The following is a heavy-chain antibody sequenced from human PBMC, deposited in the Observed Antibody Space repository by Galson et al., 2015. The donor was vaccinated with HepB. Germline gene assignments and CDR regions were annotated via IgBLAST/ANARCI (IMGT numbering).Heavy chain of an antibody. V-gene: IGHV1-69*04. CDR1: GGTFSSYA. D-gene: IGHD6-13*01. J-gene: IGHJ4*02. CDR2: IIPILGIA. Sequence: SVKVSCKASGGTFSSYAISWVRQAPGQGLEWMGRIIPILGIANYAQKFQGRVTITADKSTSTAYMELSSLRSEDTAVYYCARKNIAAAATFDYWGQGTLVTVSS. CDR3: ARKNIAAAATFDY.